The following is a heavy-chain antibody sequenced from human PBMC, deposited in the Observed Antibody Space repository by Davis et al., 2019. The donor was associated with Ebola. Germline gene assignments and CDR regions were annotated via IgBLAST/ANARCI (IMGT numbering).Heavy chain of an antibody. D-gene: IGHD2-15*01. CDR3: ARQGQYCSGGSCYSGPSDY. CDR2: IYPGDSDT. V-gene: IGHV5-51*01. Sequence: GESLKISCKGSGYSFTSYWIGWVRQMPGKGLEWMGIIYPGDSDTRYSPSFQGQVTISADKSISTAYLQWSSLKASDTAMYYCARQGQYCSGGSCYSGPSDYWGQGTLVTVSS. CDR1: GYSFTSYW. J-gene: IGHJ4*02.